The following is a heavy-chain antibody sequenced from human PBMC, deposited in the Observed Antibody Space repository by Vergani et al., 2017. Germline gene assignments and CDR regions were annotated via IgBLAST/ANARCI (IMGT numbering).Heavy chain of an antibody. V-gene: IGHV3-9*01. D-gene: IGHD3-3*01. Sequence: EVQLVESGGGLVQPGRSLRLSCAASGFTFDDYAMHWVRQAPGKGLEWVSGISWNSGSIGYADSVKGRFTISRDNAKNSLYLQMNSLRAEDTAVYYCAKDRDFWSGYRLWYGMDVWGQGTTVTVSS. J-gene: IGHJ6*02. CDR3: AKDRDFWSGYRLWYGMDV. CDR1: GFTFDDYA. CDR2: ISWNSGSI.